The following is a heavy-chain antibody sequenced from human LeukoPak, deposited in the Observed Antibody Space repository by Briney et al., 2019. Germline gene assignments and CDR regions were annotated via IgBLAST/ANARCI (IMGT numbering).Heavy chain of an antibody. D-gene: IGHD3-22*01. CDR3: AKGYYYDSSGYYYLPDYFDY. Sequence: GGSLRLSCAASGFTFSSYAMSWVCQAPGKGLEWVSAISGSGGSAYYADSVKGRFTISRDNSKNTLYLQMNSLRAEDTAVYYCAKGYYYDSSGYYYLPDYFDYWGQGTLVTVSS. CDR2: ISGSGGSA. CDR1: GFTFSSYA. V-gene: IGHV3-23*01. J-gene: IGHJ4*02.